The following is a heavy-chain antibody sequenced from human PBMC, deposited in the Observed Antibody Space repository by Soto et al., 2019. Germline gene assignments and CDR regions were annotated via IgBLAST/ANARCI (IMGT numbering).Heavy chain of an antibody. CDR1: VGSFSGYY. V-gene: IGHV4-34*01. J-gene: IGHJ4*02. D-gene: IGHD3-22*01. CDR2: INHSGNT. Sequence: SETLSLTCGVYVGSFSGYYWSWIRQPPGKGLEWIGEINHSGNTKYSPSLKSRVTISVDTSENQFSLKLSSATAADTAVYYCARCDYDRSGPIDYWGQGILVTVSS. CDR3: ARCDYDRSGPIDY.